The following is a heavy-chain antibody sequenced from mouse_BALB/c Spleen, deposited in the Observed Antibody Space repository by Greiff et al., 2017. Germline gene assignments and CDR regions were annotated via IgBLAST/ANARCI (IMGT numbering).Heavy chain of an antibody. CDR1: GYTFTSYY. V-gene: IGHV1S81*02. D-gene: IGHD1-1*01. CDR3: TRSRNYYGSSFAY. J-gene: IGHJ3*01. Sequence: QVQLQQSGAELVKPGASVKLSCKASGYTFTSYYMYWVKQRPGQGLEWIGEINPSNGGTNFNEKFKSKATLTVDKSSSTAYMQLSSLTSEDSAVYYCTRSRNYYGSSFAYWGQGTLVTVSA. CDR2: INPSNGGT.